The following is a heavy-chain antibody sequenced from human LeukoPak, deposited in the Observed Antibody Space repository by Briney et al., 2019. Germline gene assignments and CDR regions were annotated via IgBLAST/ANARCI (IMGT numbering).Heavy chain of an antibody. CDR2: IGTAGDT. J-gene: IGHJ4*02. D-gene: IGHD6-19*01. Sequence: GGSLSLSCAPSGFTLSSYDMLWVRQPTRKGREWVACIGTAGDTYYPGSVKRRFTTSSENAKNSLYLQMDSERAGDTAVYYCARWYDSGEGRYFVYWGQATLVTDSS. CDR3: ARWYDSGEGRYFVY. CDR1: GFTLSSYD. V-gene: IGHV3-13*01.